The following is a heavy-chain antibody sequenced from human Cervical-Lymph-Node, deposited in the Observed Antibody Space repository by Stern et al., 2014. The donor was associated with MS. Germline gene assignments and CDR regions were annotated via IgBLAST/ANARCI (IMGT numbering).Heavy chain of an antibody. CDR2: ISVHNGNT. Sequence: QVQLVQSGAEVKTPGASVKVSCKASGHTTTIYGITWVRQAPGPGLEWIGCISVHNGNTNSEQKFQGRVIMTTDTSTSTAYMELRSLRSDDTAVYFCATFIPTSGTFNWWGQGALVTVSS. CDR1: GHTTTIYG. CDR3: ATFIPTSGTFNW. V-gene: IGHV1-18*01. D-gene: IGHD1-1*01. J-gene: IGHJ4*02.